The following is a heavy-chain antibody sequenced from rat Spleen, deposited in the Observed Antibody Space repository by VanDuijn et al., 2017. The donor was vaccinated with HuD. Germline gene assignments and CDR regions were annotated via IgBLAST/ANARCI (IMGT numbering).Heavy chain of an antibody. V-gene: IGHV5-29*01. J-gene: IGHJ2*01. CDR1: GFTFSDYY. CDR3: TRMRHYFDY. CDR2: MSYDGSST. Sequence: EVQLVESDGGLVQPGRSLKLSCAASGFTFSDYYMAWVRQAPTKGLEWVATMSYDGSSTYYRVSVKGRFTISRDDEKSTLYLQMDSLRSEDTATYYCTRMRHYFDYWGQGVMVTVSS.